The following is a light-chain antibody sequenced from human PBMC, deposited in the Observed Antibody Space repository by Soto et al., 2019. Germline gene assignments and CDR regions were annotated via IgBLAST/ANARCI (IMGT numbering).Light chain of an antibody. V-gene: IGKV1-39*01. CDR1: QTISSW. Sequence: DTQMTQSPSTLSGSVGDRVTITCRASQTISSWLAWYQQKPGKAPSLLISDASTLQGGVPSRFSGSGSGTDFTLSISSLQSEDFATYYCQQSYKTQHTFGQGTKVDIK. CDR2: DAS. CDR3: QQSYKTQHT. J-gene: IGKJ2*01.